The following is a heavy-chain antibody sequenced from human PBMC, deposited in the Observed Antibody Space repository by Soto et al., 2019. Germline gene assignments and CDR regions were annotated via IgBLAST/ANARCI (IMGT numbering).Heavy chain of an antibody. Sequence: QPGGSLRLSCAASGFTFSSYGMHWVRQAPGKGLEWVAVISYDGSNKYYADSVKGRFTISRDNSKNTLYLQMNSLRAEDTAVYYCAKVYCSGGSCPPGAFDIWGQGTMVTVSS. CDR3: AKVYCSGGSCPPGAFDI. CDR2: ISYDGSNK. J-gene: IGHJ3*02. CDR1: GFTFSSYG. V-gene: IGHV3-30*18. D-gene: IGHD2-15*01.